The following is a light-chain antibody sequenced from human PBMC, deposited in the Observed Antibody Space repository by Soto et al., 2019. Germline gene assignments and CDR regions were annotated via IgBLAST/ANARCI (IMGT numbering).Light chain of an antibody. Sequence: VLTQAPATLSVSPGDRATLSCRANQTINNNVAWYQLKDGQVPRLLIYGASTRATDIPDRFSGGGSGTDFTLTISRLEPEDFAVYYCQQFSSYPLTFGGGTKVDIK. CDR1: QTINNN. CDR2: GAS. CDR3: QQFSSYPLT. J-gene: IGKJ4*01. V-gene: IGKV3-15*01.